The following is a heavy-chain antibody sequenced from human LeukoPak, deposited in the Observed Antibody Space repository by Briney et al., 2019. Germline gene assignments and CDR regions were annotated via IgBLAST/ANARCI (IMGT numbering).Heavy chain of an antibody. Sequence: ASVKVSCKTSGYSFILYGISWVRQAPGQGLEWMGWINPNSGGTNYAQKFQGRVTMTRDTSISTAYMELSRLRSDDTAVYYCAREGTMVEFDYWGQGTLVTVSS. V-gene: IGHV1-2*02. D-gene: IGHD3-10*01. CDR2: INPNSGGT. CDR1: GYSFILYG. J-gene: IGHJ4*02. CDR3: AREGTMVEFDY.